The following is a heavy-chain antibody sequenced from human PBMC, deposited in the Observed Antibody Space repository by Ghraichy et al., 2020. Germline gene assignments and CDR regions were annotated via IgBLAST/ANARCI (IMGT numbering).Heavy chain of an antibody. CDR1: GGTFSSYA. CDR2: IIPIFGTA. J-gene: IGHJ4*02. CDR3: ARGGQGYSYDFDY. D-gene: IGHD5-18*01. Sequence: SVKVSCKASGGTFSSYAISWVRHAPGQGLEWMGRIIPIFGTANYAQKFQGRVTITADESTSTAYMELSSLRSEDTAVYYCARGGQGYSYDFDYWGQGTLVTVSS. V-gene: IGHV1-69*13.